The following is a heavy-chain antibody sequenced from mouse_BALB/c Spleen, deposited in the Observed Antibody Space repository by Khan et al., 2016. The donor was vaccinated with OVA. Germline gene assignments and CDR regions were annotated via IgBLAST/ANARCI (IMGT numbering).Heavy chain of an antibody. J-gene: IGHJ4*01. CDR1: GYTFTSYW. CDR3: ARENYYGSNHYAMDY. V-gene: IGHV1S41*01. Sequence: DLVKPGASVKLSCKASGYTFTSYWINWIKQRPGQGLEWIGRISPGSGTPYYNEMFKGQATLTVDTSSSTAYIQLSSLSSEDSAVYVCARENYYGSNHYAMDYWGQGTSVTVSS. D-gene: IGHD1-1*01. CDR2: ISPGSGTP.